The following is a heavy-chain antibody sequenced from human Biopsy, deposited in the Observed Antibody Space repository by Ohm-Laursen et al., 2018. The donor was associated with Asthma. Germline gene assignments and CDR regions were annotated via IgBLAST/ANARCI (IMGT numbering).Heavy chain of an antibody. CDR3: ARAVDYSHYYGIDV. CDR2: ISVYNGNT. CDR1: GYTFNSAG. J-gene: IGHJ6*02. V-gene: IGHV1-18*01. D-gene: IGHD3-10*01. Sequence: SVKVPCKTSGYTFNSAGITWVRQAPGQGLEWMGWISVYNGNTRVAQKLQDRVTMITDTSTSTAYMELRSLRSDDTAVYFCARAVDYSHYYGIDVWGQGTTVTVS.